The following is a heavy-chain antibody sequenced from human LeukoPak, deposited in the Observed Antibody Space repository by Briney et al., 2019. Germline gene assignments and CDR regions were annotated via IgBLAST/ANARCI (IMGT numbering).Heavy chain of an antibody. CDR3: AKDRTITMVRGVIDY. V-gene: IGHV3-23*01. Sequence: GGSLRLSCAASGFTFSSYAMSWVRQAPGKGLEWVSAISGSGGSTYYADSVKGRFTISRDNSKNTLYLQMNSLRAEDTAVYYCAKDRTITMVRGVIDYWGQGTLVTVSS. J-gene: IGHJ4*02. D-gene: IGHD3-10*01. CDR2: ISGSGGST. CDR1: GFTFSSYA.